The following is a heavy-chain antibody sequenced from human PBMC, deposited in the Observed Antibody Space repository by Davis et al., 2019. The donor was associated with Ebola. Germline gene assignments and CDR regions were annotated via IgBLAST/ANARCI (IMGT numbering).Heavy chain of an antibody. Sequence: GESLKISCAASGFTFSDYYMSWIRQAPGKGLEWVSYISSSSSYTNYADSVKGRFTISRDNAKNSLYLQMNSLRAEDTAVYYCARDLTFWRGCMDVWGQGTTVTVSS. J-gene: IGHJ6*02. CDR1: GFTFSDYY. D-gene: IGHD3-3*01. V-gene: IGHV3-11*06. CDR2: ISSSSSYT. CDR3: ARDLTFWRGCMDV.